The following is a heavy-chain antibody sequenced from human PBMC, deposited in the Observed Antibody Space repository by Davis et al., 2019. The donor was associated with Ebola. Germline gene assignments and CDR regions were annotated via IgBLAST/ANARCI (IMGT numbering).Heavy chain of an antibody. D-gene: IGHD3-10*01. CDR2: IRSKANSYAT. V-gene: IGHV3-73*01. CDR1: GFTFSGSA. Sequence: GGSLRLSCAASGFTFSGSAMHWVRQASGKGLEWVGRIRSKANSYATAYAASVKGRFTISRDDSKNTAYLQMNSLKTEDTAVYYCARDLSLWFGELLYMDYYGMDVWGQGTTVTVSS. CDR3: ARDLSLWFGELLYMDYYGMDV. J-gene: IGHJ6*02.